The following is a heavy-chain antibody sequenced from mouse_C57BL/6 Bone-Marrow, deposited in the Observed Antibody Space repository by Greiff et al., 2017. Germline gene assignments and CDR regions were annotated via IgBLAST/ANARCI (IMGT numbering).Heavy chain of an antibody. D-gene: IGHD1-1*01. CDR3: ARCYYYGSSYYYAMDY. J-gene: IGHJ4*01. CDR1: GFSLTSYG. CDR2: IWSGGST. V-gene: IGHV2-2*01. Sequence: VKLVESGPGLVQPSQSLSITCTVSGFSLTSYGVHWVRQSPGKGLEWLGVIWSGGSTDYNAAFISRLSISKDNSKSQVFFKMNSLQADDTAIYYGARCYYYGSSYYYAMDYWGQGTSVTVSS.